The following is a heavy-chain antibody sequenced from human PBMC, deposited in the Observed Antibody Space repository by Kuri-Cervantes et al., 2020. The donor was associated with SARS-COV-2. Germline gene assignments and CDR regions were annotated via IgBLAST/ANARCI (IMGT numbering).Heavy chain of an antibody. D-gene: IGHD3-16*02. V-gene: IGHV4-39*01. CDR3: ASRNDMITFGGVIVMGFDY. CDR2: IYYSGST. CDR1: GGSISSSSYY. Sequence: SETLSLTCTVSGGSISSSSYYWGWIRQPPGKGLEWIGSIYYSGSTYYNPSLKSRVTISVDTSKNQFSLKLSSVTAADTAVYYCASRNDMITFGGVIVMGFDYWGQGTLVTCAS. J-gene: IGHJ4*02.